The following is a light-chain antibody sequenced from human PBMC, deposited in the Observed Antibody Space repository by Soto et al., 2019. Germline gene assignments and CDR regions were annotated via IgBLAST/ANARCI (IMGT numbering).Light chain of an antibody. J-gene: IGLJ3*02. V-gene: IGLV1-51*01. CDR3: GTWDGGLTAGV. Sequence: QSALAQPPSVSAAPGQKVTISCSGTRSNIGKDFVSWYQQLPGRAPKLLIYDNNKRPSGIPDRFSASKSGTSATLDIAGLQTGDEAVYYCGTWDGGLTAGVFGGGTQLTVL. CDR1: RSNIGKDF. CDR2: DNN.